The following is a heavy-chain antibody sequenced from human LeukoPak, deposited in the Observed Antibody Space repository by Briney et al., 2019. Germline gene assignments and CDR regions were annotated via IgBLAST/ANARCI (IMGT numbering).Heavy chain of an antibody. J-gene: IGHJ4*02. CDR3: ARAPLGVERKYCSGGSCYSTPYYFDY. V-gene: IGHV1-69*06. D-gene: IGHD2-15*01. CDR2: IIPIFGTA. Sequence: ASVKVSCKASGCTFSSYAISWVRQATGQGLEWMGGIIPIFGTANYAQKFQGRVTITADKSTSTAYMELSSLRSEDTAVYYCARAPLGVERKYCSGGSCYSTPYYFDYWGQGTLVTVSS. CDR1: GCTFSSYA.